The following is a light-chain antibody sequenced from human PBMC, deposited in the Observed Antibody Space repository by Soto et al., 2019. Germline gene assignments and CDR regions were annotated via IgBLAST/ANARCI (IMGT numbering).Light chain of an antibody. V-gene: IGKV3-11*01. CDR3: HQHTET. J-gene: IGKJ3*01. Sequence: DIVLTQSPATLSLSPGERATLACRSSQSVIRKLAWYHQIPGQALRLLVYDASNRAPGSSARFSCSGSLTVFTRTIGSQDFEDYSSYHCHQHTETFGHGTKVDIK. CDR1: QSVIRK. CDR2: DAS.